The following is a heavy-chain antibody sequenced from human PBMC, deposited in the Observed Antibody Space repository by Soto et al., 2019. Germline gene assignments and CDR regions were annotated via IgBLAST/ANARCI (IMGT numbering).Heavy chain of an antibody. D-gene: IGHD2-8*01. CDR3: ARDLGLLKSMFDY. CDR1: WFCFNNFN. CDR2: ISVSGDNI. Sequence: PGGAPRLSPFASWFCFNNFNMKWIRPAPGRGLEWVASISVSGDNIYYGDSMQGRFTISRDNSKRSVFLDLNSLRVEDTAVYYCARDLGLLKSMFDYWGQGTLVTVSS. J-gene: IGHJ4*02. V-gene: IGHV3-21*01.